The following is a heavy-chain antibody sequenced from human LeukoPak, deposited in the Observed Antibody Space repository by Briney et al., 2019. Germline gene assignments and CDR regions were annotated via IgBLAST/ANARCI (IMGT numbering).Heavy chain of an antibody. Sequence: GASVKVSCKASGGTFSSNEISWVRQAPGQGLELMGRIIPNLGTANYAQSFQGRVTITADKSTSTAYMELSSLRSEDTAVYFCARWVYTFYDSNWYAPLDYWGQGTLV. CDR3: ARWVYTFYDSNWYAPLDY. J-gene: IGHJ4*02. V-gene: IGHV1-69*04. CDR2: IIPNLGTA. D-gene: IGHD6-13*01. CDR1: GGTFSSNE.